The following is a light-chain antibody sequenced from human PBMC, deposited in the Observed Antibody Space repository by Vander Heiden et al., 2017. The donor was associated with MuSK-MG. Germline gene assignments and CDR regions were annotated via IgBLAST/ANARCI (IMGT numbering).Light chain of an antibody. CDR1: QSVSSSY. CDR3: QQYGRSPRVYT. V-gene: IGKV3-20*01. CDR2: GAS. J-gene: IGKJ2*01. Sequence: EIVLAQSPGTLSLSPGERATLPCRASQSVSSSYLAWYQQKPGQAPRLLIFGASSRATGIPDRFSGSGSGTDFTLTISRVEPEDFAVYYCQQYGRSPRVYTFGQGTKLQIK.